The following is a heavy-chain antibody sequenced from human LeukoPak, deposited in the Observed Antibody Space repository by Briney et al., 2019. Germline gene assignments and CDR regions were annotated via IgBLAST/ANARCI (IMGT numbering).Heavy chain of an antibody. D-gene: IGHD6-19*01. CDR2: IYASGTT. J-gene: IGHJ3*02. CDR3: ARPFDSGWCGAFNI. CDR1: GGSISGYY. V-gene: IGHV4-4*09. Sequence: SETLSLTYTVSGGSISGYYWSCIRQPPGRGLEWIGYIYASGTTSYNPSLKSRGTISVDTSKNQISLRLSSLTAADTAVYYCARPFDSGWCGAFNIWGQGTMVTVSS.